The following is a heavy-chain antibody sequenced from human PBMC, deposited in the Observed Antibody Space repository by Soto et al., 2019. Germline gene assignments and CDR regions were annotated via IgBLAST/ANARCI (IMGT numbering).Heavy chain of an antibody. CDR3: AKAIEKVVYYYGMDD. J-gene: IGHJ6*02. V-gene: IGHV3-30*18. CDR2: ISYDGNNI. CDR1: GFTFSSYG. D-gene: IGHD1-26*01. Sequence: VQLVESGGGVVQPGESLRLSCAASGFTFSSYGMHWVRQAPGKGLEWVALISYDGNNIYYGDSVKGRFTIFRVNSNNALFLQMNSLRAEDTAAYYCAKAIEKVVYYYGMDDMGQATTVTV.